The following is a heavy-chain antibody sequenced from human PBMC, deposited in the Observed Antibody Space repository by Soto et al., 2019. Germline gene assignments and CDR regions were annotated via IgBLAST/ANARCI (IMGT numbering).Heavy chain of an antibody. CDR3: ARRRMIVVVDDAFDI. CDR1: GGTFSSYT. J-gene: IGHJ3*02. D-gene: IGHD3-22*01. V-gene: IGHV1-69*02. CDR2: IIPILGIA. Sequence: QVQLVQSGAEVKKPGSSVKVSCKASGGTFSSYTISWVRQAPGQGLEWMGRIIPILGIANYAQKFQGRVTITADKSTSTAYMELSSLRSEDTAVYYCARRRMIVVVDDAFDIWGQGTMVTVSS.